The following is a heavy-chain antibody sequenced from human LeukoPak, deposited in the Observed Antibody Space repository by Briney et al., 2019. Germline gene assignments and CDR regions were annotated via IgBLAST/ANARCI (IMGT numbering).Heavy chain of an antibody. CDR1: GGSISSYY. D-gene: IGHD5-24*01. CDR3: ARGGGYNYEYYYYYGMDV. J-gene: IGHJ6*02. CDR2: IYYSGST. Sequence: PSETLSLTCTVSGGSISSYYWSWIRQPPGKGLEWIGYIYYSGSTNYNPSLKSRVTISVDTSKNQFSLKLSSVTAADTAVYYCARGGGYNYEYYYYYGMDVWGQGTTVTVSS. V-gene: IGHV4-59*08.